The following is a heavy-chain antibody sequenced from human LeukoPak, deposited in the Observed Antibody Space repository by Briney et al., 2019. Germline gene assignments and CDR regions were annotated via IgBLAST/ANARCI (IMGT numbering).Heavy chain of an antibody. V-gene: IGHV4-39*07. D-gene: IGHD1-26*01. CDR1: GGSISSSSYY. Sequence: PSETLSLTCTVSGGSISSSSYYWGWIRQPPGKGLEWIGSIYYSGSTYYNPSLKSRVTISVDTSKNQFSLKLSSVTAADTAVYYCASSSGSYFPFDYWGQGTLVTVSS. CDR2: IYYSGST. J-gene: IGHJ4*02. CDR3: ASSSGSYFPFDY.